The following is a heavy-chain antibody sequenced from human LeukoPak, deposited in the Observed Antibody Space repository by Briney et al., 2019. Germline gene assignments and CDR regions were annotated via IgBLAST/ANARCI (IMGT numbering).Heavy chain of an antibody. CDR3: AKDGRRDRIMITFGGVTAYYYFDY. Sequence: PSETLSLTCTVSGGSISSYYWSWIRQPPGKGLEWIGYIYYSGSTNYNPSLKSRVTISVDTSKNQFSLKLSSVTAADTAVYYCAKDGRRDRIMITFGGVTAYYYFDYWGQGTLVTVSS. V-gene: IGHV4-59*01. J-gene: IGHJ4*02. D-gene: IGHD3-16*01. CDR1: GGSISSYY. CDR2: IYYSGST.